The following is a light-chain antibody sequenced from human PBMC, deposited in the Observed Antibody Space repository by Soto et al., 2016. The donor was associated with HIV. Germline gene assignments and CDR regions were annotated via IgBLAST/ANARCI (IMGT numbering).Light chain of an antibody. Sequence: QLTQSPSSLSASVGDTISITCRATEDIDNYLAWFQQKPGKVPKLLIFAASTLQSGVPSRFSGSWSGTDFTLTITSLQPEDVGTYYCQRYDSEYGCAFGPGT. J-gene: IGKJ3*01. CDR2: AAS. V-gene: IGKV1-27*01. CDR3: QRYDSEYGCA. CDR1: EDIDNY.